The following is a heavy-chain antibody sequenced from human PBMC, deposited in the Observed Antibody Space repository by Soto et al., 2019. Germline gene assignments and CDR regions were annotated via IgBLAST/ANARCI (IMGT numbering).Heavy chain of an antibody. CDR3: GRGKREPAGKWFCP. J-gene: IGHJ5*02. CDR1: GGSISSSNW. D-gene: IGHD1-26*01. CDR2: IYHSGST. V-gene: IGHV4-4*02. Sequence: PAETLSLTCAVSGGSISSSNWLIVFRHPPGKVLEWIGEIYHSGSTNYNPSLKSRVTISVDKSKNQFSLKLSSVTAADTAGYYCGRGKREPAGKWFCPWGQGTLVTVSS.